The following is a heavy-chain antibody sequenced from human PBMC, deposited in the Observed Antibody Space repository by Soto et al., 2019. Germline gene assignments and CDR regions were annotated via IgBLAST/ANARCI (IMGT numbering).Heavy chain of an antibody. D-gene: IGHD2-2*02. CDR3: ARDEALEPVPAAINYFDY. Sequence: QVQLVQSGAEVKKPGSSVTVSCTASGGTFSSYTISWVRQAPGQGLEWMGRIIPILGIANYAQKFQGRVTITADKSTSTAYMELSSLRSEDTAVYYCARDEALEPVPAAINYFDYWGQGTLVTVSS. CDR1: GGTFSSYT. V-gene: IGHV1-69*08. J-gene: IGHJ4*02. CDR2: IIPILGIA.